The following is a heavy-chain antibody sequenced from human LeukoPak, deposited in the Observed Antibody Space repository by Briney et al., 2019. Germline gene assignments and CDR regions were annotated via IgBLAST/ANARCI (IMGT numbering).Heavy chain of an antibody. D-gene: IGHD1-26*01. CDR3: ARDGPRWELTPFDY. CDR1: GGSISSSSYY. Sequence: SETLSLTCTVSGGSISSSSYYWGWIRQPAGKGLEWIGRIYTSGSTNYNPSLESRVTMSLDTSNNQFSLKLSSVTAADTAMYYCARDGPRWELTPFDYWGQGTLVTVSS. J-gene: IGHJ4*02. V-gene: IGHV4-61*02. CDR2: IYTSGST.